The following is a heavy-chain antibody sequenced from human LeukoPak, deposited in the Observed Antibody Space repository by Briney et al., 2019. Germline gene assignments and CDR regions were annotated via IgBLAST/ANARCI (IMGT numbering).Heavy chain of an antibody. CDR1: GYTFSDYH. Sequence: ASVKVSCKASGYTFSDYHIHWPRQAPGQGLEWMGWSNPSSGGTNYAEKFHGRVTMTRDTSTNTAYMELSRLRSDDTAVYFCTRVRALAAAGTGARYFQDWGQGTLVTVSS. D-gene: IGHD6-13*01. J-gene: IGHJ1*01. CDR2: SNPSSGGT. CDR3: TRVRALAAAGTGARYFQD. V-gene: IGHV1-2*02.